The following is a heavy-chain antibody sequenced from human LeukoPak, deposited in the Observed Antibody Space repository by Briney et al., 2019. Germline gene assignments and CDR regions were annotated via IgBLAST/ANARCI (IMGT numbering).Heavy chain of an antibody. D-gene: IGHD3-3*01. CDR3: ARPDKYDFWFDP. CDR2: IYYSGNT. V-gene: IGHV4-39*01. J-gene: IGHJ5*02. CDR1: GGSISSSSYY. Sequence: LETLSLTCTVSGGSISSSSYYWAWIRQPPGKGLEWIGSIYYSGNTYYNPSLKSRVTISVDTSKNQFSLNLSSVTAADTAVYYCARPDKYDFWFDPWGQGTLVTVSS.